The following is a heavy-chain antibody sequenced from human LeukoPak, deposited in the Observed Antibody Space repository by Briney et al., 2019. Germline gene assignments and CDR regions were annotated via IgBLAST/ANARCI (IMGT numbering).Heavy chain of an antibody. D-gene: IGHD6-19*01. Sequence: SVKVSCKASGGTFSSYVISWVRQAPGQGLDWMGGIIPIFGTANCPQKFQGRDTITTDESTSTASLELSSLRSEDTAVYYCARDVGEIAVAGDYYYYYMDVWGKGTTVTVSS. CDR3: ARDVGEIAVAGDYYYYYMDV. CDR2: IIPIFGTA. CDR1: GGTFSSYV. J-gene: IGHJ6*03. V-gene: IGHV1-69*05.